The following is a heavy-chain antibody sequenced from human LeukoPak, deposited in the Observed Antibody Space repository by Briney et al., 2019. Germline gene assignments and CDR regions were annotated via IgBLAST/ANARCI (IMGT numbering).Heavy chain of an antibody. Sequence: GGSLRLSCAASGFTFSSYSMNWVRQAPGKGLEWLSSISSSSSYIYYADSVKGRFTISRDNAKNSLYLQMNSLRAEDAAVYYCARELGGDYVWGSYRSLDYWGQGTLVTVSS. CDR3: ARELGGDYVWGSYRSLDY. V-gene: IGHV3-21*01. J-gene: IGHJ4*02. CDR2: ISSSSSYI. D-gene: IGHD3-16*02. CDR1: GFTFSSYS.